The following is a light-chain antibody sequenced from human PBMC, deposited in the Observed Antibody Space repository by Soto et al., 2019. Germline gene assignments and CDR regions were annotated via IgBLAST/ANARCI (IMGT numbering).Light chain of an antibody. CDR3: QQSYTTPFT. CDR2: AAS. J-gene: IGKJ3*01. CDR1: EYIITY. V-gene: IGKV1-39*01. Sequence: DIPMTQSPSSLSASVGDRVTLTCRASEYIITYLNWYQQKPGKAPKLLIYAASSLQSGAPSRFSGSGSGTDFTLTISSLHPEDFAIYYCQQSYTTPFTFGPGTRVDI.